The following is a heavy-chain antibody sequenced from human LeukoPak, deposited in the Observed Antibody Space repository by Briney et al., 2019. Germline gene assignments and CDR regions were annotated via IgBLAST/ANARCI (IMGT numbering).Heavy chain of an antibody. CDR3: ATGQYSGSTYYFDD. V-gene: IGHV3-7*01. J-gene: IGHJ4*02. CDR1: GFTFSRYW. D-gene: IGHD1-26*01. CDR2: IKKDGSEK. Sequence: PGGSLRLSCAASGFTFSRYWMSWVRQAPGKGLEWVANIKKDGSEKYYVDSVKGRFTISRDNAQNSLCLQMNSLRAEDTAVYYCATGQYSGSTYYFDDWGQGTLVTVSS.